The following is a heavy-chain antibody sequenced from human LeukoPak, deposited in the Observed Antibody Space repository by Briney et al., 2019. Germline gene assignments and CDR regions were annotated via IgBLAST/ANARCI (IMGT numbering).Heavy chain of an antibody. J-gene: IGHJ4*02. CDR1: GFTFSSYS. Sequence: PGGSLRLSCAASGFTFSSYSMNWVRQAPGKGLEWVSSISSSSSYIYYADSVKGRFTISRDNAKNSLYLQMNSLRAEDTAVYYCARDVGALGSGSYYVEYYFDYWGQGTLVTVSS. D-gene: IGHD3-10*01. CDR2: ISSSSSYI. CDR3: ARDVGALGSGSYYVEYYFDY. V-gene: IGHV3-21*01.